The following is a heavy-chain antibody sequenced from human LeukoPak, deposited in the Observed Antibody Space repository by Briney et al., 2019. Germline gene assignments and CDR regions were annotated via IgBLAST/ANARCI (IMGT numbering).Heavy chain of an antibody. D-gene: IGHD6-6*01. CDR1: GFIFRTHW. J-gene: IGHJ4*02. Sequence: GGSLRLSCAGSGFIFRTHWMSWVRQAPGKGLEWVASINQGGGDTYYVESVKGRFTISRDNAMNSFFLQVNSLRAEDTAVYYCARLIGDRTIYDYWGQGTLVTVSS. CDR3: ARLIGDRTIYDY. CDR2: INQGGGDT. V-gene: IGHV3-7*01.